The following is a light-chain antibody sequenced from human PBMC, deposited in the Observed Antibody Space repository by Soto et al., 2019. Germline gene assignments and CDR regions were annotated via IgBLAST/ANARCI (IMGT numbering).Light chain of an antibody. CDR2: ISD. V-gene: IGLV1-44*01. Sequence: VLTQPPSASGTPGQRVTISCSGGSSNIGTNTVNWYQQLPGTAPKLLIYISDQRPSGVPDRFSGSKSGASASLAISGLQSEDEADYYCAAWDDSLNGPVFGGGTKLTVL. J-gene: IGLJ2*01. CDR3: AAWDDSLNGPV. CDR1: SSNIGTNT.